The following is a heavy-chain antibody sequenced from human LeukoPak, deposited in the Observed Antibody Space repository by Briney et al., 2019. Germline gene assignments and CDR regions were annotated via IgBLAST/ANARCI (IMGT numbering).Heavy chain of an antibody. V-gene: IGHV3-7*01. CDR3: ARITMVRGARKDDY. J-gene: IGHJ4*02. CDR1: GFTFSNYW. CDR2: IKQGGSEK. D-gene: IGHD3-10*01. Sequence: GGSLRLSCAASGFTFSNYWMTWVRQAPGKGLEWVANIKQGGSEKYYVDSVKGRFTSSRDNAKNSLYLQMNSLRAEDTAVYYCARITMVRGARKDDYWGQGTLVTVSS.